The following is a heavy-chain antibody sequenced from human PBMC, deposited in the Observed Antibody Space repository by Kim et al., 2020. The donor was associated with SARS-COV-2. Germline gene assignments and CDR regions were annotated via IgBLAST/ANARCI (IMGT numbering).Heavy chain of an antibody. V-gene: IGHV3-74*01. CDR2: SNSDGSTT. CDR1: GFPFSSFW. CDR3: ATHRSGWIDAFDI. Sequence: GGSLRLSCAASGFPFSSFWMHWVHQVPGKGLEWVSRSNSDGSTTNYADSVKGRFTMSRDNAQKTMYLQMNSLRGEDSAVYYCATHRSGWIDAFDIWGQGTGVT. J-gene: IGHJ3*02. D-gene: IGHD6-19*01.